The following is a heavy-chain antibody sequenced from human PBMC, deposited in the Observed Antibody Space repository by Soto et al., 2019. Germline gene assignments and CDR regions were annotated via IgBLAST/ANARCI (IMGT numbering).Heavy chain of an antibody. Sequence: QVTLKESGPVLVKPTETLTLTCTVSGFSLSNARMGVSWIRQPPGKALEWLAHIFSNDEKSYSTSLKSRLTISKETSKSQVVLTMTNMDPVDTATYFCARTDDQTIAAALRNWGQGTLVTVSS. D-gene: IGHD6-13*01. V-gene: IGHV2-26*01. CDR2: IFSNDEK. J-gene: IGHJ4*02. CDR3: ARTDDQTIAAALRN. CDR1: GFSLSNARMG.